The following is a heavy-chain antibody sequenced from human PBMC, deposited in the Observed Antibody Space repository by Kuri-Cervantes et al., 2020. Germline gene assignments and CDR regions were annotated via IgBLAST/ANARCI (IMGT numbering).Heavy chain of an antibody. CDR3: ARLGYERWGPAGYFDY. Sequence: GESLKIFCAASGFTFSSYAMSWVRQAPGKGLEWGSAFSGSGGSTSYAQKFQGRVTMTRDTSTSTVYMELSSLRSEETAVYYSARLGYERWGPAGYFDYWGQGTLVTVSS. V-gene: IGHV3-23*01. D-gene: IGHD5-24*01. CDR1: GFTFSSYA. CDR2: FSGSGGST. J-gene: IGHJ4*02.